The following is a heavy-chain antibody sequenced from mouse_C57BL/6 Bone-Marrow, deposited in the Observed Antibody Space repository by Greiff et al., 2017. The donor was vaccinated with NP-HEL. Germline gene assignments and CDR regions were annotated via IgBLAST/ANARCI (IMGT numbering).Heavy chain of an antibody. CDR3: ARQEDVYLFAY. CDR1: GFTFSSYG. V-gene: IGHV5-6*01. D-gene: IGHD1-1*01. J-gene: IGHJ3*01. Sequence: EVQLVESGGDLVKPGGSLKLSCAASGFTFSSYGMSWVRQTPDKRLEWVATISSGGSYTYYPDSVKGRFTVSRDNAKNTLYLQMSSLKSEDTAMYYCARQEDVYLFAYWGQGTLVTVSA. CDR2: ISSGGSYT.